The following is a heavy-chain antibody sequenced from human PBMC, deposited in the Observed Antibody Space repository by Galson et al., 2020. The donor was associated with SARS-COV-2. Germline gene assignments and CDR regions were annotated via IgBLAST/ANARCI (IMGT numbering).Heavy chain of an antibody. J-gene: IGHJ4*02. CDR1: GFSFNNAR. D-gene: IGHD3-10*01. CDR2: IHPKTEGGTV. CDR3: TTLKAVWFREPI. V-gene: IGHV3-15*07. Sequence: GGSLRLSCTASGFSFNNARMNWVRQAPGKGLEWVGHIHPKTEGGTVDYAAPVKGRFTISRDDSRNTLYLQMNSLKIEDTATYFCTTLKAVWFREPIWGQGTLVNVSS.